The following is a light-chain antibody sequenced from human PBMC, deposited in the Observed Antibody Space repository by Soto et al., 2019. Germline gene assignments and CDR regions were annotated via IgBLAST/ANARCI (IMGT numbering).Light chain of an antibody. CDR1: GSYIESYNL. J-gene: IGLJ1*01. Sequence: QSALTQPASVSGSPGQSITISCSGTGSYIESYNLVSWYQQHPGKAPKLIIYEVTNRPSGVSNRFSGSRSGNTASLTISGLQAEDEADYYCSSYTDSSNYVFGTGTKLTVL. CDR2: EVT. CDR3: SSYTDSSNYV. V-gene: IGLV2-14*02.